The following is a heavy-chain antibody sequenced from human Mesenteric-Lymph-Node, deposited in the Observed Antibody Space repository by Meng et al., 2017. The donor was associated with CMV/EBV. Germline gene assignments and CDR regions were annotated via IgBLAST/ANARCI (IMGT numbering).Heavy chain of an antibody. Sequence: GESLKISCAASGFTFSSYWMSWVRQAPGKGLEWVANIKQDGSEKYYVDSVKGRFTISRDNAKNSLYLQMNSLRAEDTAVYYCARDSGRYDFWSGYWVRGYYYYGMDVWGQGTTVTVSS. D-gene: IGHD3-3*01. CDR1: GFTFSSYW. J-gene: IGHJ6*02. CDR3: ARDSGRYDFWSGYWVRGYYYYGMDV. V-gene: IGHV3-7*01. CDR2: IKQDGSEK.